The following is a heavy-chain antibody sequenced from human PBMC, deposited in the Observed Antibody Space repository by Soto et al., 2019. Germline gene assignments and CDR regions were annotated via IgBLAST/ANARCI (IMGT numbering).Heavy chain of an antibody. CDR2: ISSSSSTI. J-gene: IGHJ6*02. CDR1: GFTFSSYS. CDR3: ARTRYGMDV. V-gene: IGHV3-48*01. Sequence: EVQLVESGGGLVQPGGSLRLSCAASGFTFSSYSMNWVRQAPGKGLEWVSYISSSSSTIYYAASVKCRFTISRDNAKNSLYLQMNSLRAEDTAVYYCARTRYGMDVWGQGTTVTVSS.